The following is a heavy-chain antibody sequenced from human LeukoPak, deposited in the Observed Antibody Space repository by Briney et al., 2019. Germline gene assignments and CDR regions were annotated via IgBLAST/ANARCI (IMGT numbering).Heavy chain of an antibody. Sequence: ASVKVSCKASGYTFTSYAMNWVRQAPGQGLEWMGWINTNTGNPTYAQGFTGRFVFSLDTSVSTAYLQISSLKAEDTAVYYCAREGVKVVPAASLWFGSRWFDPWGQGTLVTVSS. CDR2: INTNTGNP. D-gene: IGHD2-2*01. V-gene: IGHV7-4-1*02. CDR3: AREGVKVVPAASLWFGSRWFDP. CDR1: GYTFTSYA. J-gene: IGHJ5*02.